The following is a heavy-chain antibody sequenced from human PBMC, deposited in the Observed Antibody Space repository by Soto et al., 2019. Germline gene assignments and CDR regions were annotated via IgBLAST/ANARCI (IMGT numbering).Heavy chain of an antibody. Sequence: SVKLSCTASGGTFSSYAISWVRQATGQGLEWMGGIIPIFGTANYAQKFQGRVTITADESTSTAYMELSSLRSEDTAVYYCAREGITIFGVVRGMDVWGQGTTVTVSS. CDR2: IIPIFGTA. V-gene: IGHV1-69*01. CDR3: AREGITIFGVVRGMDV. CDR1: GGTFSSYA. J-gene: IGHJ6*02. D-gene: IGHD3-3*01.